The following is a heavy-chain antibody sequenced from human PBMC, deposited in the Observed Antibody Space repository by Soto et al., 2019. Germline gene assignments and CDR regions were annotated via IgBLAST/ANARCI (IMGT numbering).Heavy chain of an antibody. CDR1: GGTFSSYT. V-gene: IGHV1-69*02. CDR2: IIPILGIA. J-gene: IGHJ4*02. Sequence: AASVKVSCKASGGTFSSYTISWVRQAPGQGIEWMGRIIPILGIANYAQKFQGRVTITADKSTSTAYMELSSLRSEDTAVYYCAIAVGRDSGYFDYWGQGTLVTVSS. D-gene: IGHD1-26*01. CDR3: AIAVGRDSGYFDY.